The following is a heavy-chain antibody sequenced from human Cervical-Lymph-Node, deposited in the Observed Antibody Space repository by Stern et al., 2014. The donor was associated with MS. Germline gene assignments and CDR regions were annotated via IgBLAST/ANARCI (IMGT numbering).Heavy chain of an antibody. V-gene: IGHV3-53*01. D-gene: IGHD1-1*01. Sequence: VQLVQAGGGVIQTGGSLRLSCTASGFTVSRDYMTWVRQAPGKGLEWVSLITIVGIYFYTDSVKGRFTISRDDSKNTVYLHMTSLRAEDTAMYYCARDTSSPERSDWWGQGTLVTVSS. J-gene: IGHJ4*02. CDR2: ITIVGIY. CDR3: ARDTSSPERSDW. CDR1: GFTVSRDY.